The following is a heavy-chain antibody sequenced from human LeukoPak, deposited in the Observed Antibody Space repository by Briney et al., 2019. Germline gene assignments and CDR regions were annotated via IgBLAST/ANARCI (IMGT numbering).Heavy chain of an antibody. J-gene: IGHJ6*03. CDR2: ISAYNGNT. CDR3: ARATPDNCSSTSCYLVDWGYYYYYMDV. Sequence: GASVKVSCKAPGYTFTSYGISWVRQAPGQGLEWMGWISAYNGNTNYAQKLQGRVTMTTDTSTSTAYMELRSLRSDDTAVYYCARATPDNCSSTSCYLVDWGYYYYYMDVWGKGTTVTVSS. CDR1: GYTFTSYG. V-gene: IGHV1-18*01. D-gene: IGHD2-2*01.